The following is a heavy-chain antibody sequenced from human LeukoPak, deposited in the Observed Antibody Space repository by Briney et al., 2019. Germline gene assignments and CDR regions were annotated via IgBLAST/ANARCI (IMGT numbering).Heavy chain of an antibody. Sequence: GRSLRLSCAASGFTFSSYGMHWVRQAPGKGLEWVAVISYDGSNKYYADSVKGRFTISRDNSKNTLYLQMNSLRAEDTAVYYCARATVVVPLYFDYWGQGTLVTVSS. CDR1: GFTFSSYG. V-gene: IGHV3-30*03. CDR2: ISYDGSNK. D-gene: IGHD2-2*01. CDR3: ARATVVVPLYFDY. J-gene: IGHJ4*02.